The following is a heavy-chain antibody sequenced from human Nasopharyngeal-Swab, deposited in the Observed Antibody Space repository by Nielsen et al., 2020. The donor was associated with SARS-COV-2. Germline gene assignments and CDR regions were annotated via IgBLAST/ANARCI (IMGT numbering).Heavy chain of an antibody. V-gene: IGHV4-59*08. CDR3: ARGFDY. J-gene: IGHJ4*02. CDR2: SHYSGST. Sequence: SETLSLTCTVSGGSISSYYWSWIRQTPGKGLEWVAYSHYSGSTNYNPSLKSRVTMSVDTSKRQFSLMLTSVTAADTAVHYCARGFDYWGQGTLVTVSS. CDR1: GGSISSYY.